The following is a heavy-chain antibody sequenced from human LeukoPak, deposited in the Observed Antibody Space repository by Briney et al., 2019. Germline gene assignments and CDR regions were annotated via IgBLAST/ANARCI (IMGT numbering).Heavy chain of an antibody. Sequence: ASVKVSCKASGGTFSSYAISWVRQAPGQGLEWMGGIIPIFGTANYAQKFQGRVTMTIDTSTSSAYMDLRSLRSDDTAVYYCARDDGYSYRKGVDRFDYWGQGTLVTVSS. J-gene: IGHJ4*02. V-gene: IGHV1-69*05. D-gene: IGHD5-18*01. CDR2: IIPIFGTA. CDR3: ARDDGYSYRKGVDRFDY. CDR1: GGTFSSYA.